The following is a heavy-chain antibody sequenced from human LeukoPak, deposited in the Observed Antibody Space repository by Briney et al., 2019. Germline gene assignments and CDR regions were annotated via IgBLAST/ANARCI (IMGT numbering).Heavy chain of an antibody. J-gene: IGHJ4*02. V-gene: IGHV3-74*01. CDR1: GFTFSSYG. CDR3: ARAISGGFSKTLDY. CDR2: FSSDGKDI. D-gene: IGHD2-15*01. Sequence: QPGRSLRLSCAASGFTFSSYGMHWVRQAPGKGLVWVSRFSSDGKDIAYADSVKGRFTISRDIAKNTLYLQMNGLRADDTAVYYCARAISGGFSKTLDYWGQGFLITVSS.